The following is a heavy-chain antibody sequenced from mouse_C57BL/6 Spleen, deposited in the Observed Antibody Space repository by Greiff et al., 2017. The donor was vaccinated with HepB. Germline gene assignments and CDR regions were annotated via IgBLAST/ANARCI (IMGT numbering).Heavy chain of an antibody. CDR2: IYPGDGDT. J-gene: IGHJ2*01. CDR1: GYAFSSSW. Sequence: VQRVESGPELVKPGASVKISCKASGYAFSSSWMNWVKQRPGKGLEWIGRIYPGDGDTNYNGKFKGKATLTADKSSSTAYMQLSSLTSEDSAVYFCASYSPFDYWGQGTTLTVSS. D-gene: IGHD2-12*01. V-gene: IGHV1-82*01. CDR3: ASYSPFDY.